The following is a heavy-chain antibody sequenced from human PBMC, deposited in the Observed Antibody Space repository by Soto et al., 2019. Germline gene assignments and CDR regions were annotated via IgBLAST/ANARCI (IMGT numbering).Heavy chain of an antibody. CDR1: GYSFHNSG. CDR3: SKNGTTWFAS. CDR2: ISVFNGYA. D-gene: IGHD1-1*01. V-gene: IGHV1-18*01. Sequence: GALVKVSCKTSGYSFHNSGISWVRQAPGQGLEWMGWISVFNGYAHYAQKFQGRVIMTADTFTNTAYMELRGLRSDDTAMYYCSKNGTTWFASWGQGTPVTVSS. J-gene: IGHJ5*01.